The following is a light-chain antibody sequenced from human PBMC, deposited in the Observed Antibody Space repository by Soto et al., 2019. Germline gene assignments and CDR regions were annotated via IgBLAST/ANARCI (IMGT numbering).Light chain of an antibody. V-gene: IGKV3-11*01. CDR1: QSVSSY. J-gene: IGKJ2*01. CDR3: QQYVSSPPRSDT. Sequence: EIVLTQSPATLSLSPGERATLSCRASQSVSSYLAWYQQKPGQAPRLLIYDASNRSTGIPARFSGSGSGTDFTLTISSLEPEDFAVYYCQQYVSSPPRSDTFGQGTKLEIK. CDR2: DAS.